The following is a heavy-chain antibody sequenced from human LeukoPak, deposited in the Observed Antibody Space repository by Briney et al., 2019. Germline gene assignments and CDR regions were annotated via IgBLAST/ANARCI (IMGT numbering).Heavy chain of an antibody. J-gene: IGHJ4*02. CDR3: ARDPQAYCSSTSCYEKDY. Sequence: ASVKVSCKASGYTFTSYDINWVRQATGQGLEWMGWINPNSGGTNYAQKFQGRVTMTRDTSISTAYMELSRLRSDDTAVYYCARDPQAYCSSTSCYEKDYWGQGTLVTVSS. V-gene: IGHV1-2*02. CDR2: INPNSGGT. CDR1: GYTFTSYD. D-gene: IGHD2-2*01.